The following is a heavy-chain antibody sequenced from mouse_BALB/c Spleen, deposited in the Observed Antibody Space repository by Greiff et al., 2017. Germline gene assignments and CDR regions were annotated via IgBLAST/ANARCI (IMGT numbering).Heavy chain of an antibody. D-gene: IGHD1-1*01. CDR1: GYNFTSYW. Sequence: QVQLQQPGAELVKPGTSVKLSCKASGYNFTSYWINWVKLRPGQGLEWIGDIYPGSGSTNYNEKFKSKATLTVDTSSSTAYMQLSSLASEDSALYYCAREGYGSSLGYFDYWGQGTTLTVSS. CDR3: AREGYGSSLGYFDY. J-gene: IGHJ2*01. CDR2: IYPGSGST. V-gene: IGHV1-55*01.